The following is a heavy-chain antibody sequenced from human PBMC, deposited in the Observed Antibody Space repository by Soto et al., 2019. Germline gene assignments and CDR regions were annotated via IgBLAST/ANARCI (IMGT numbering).Heavy chain of an antibody. Sequence: GGSLRLSCAASGFTFSSYAMSWVRQAPGKGPEWVSAISGSGGSTYYADSVKGRFTISRDNSKNTLYLQMNSLRAEDTAVYYCAKDPQYDFWSGYYNFAMDVWGQGTTVTVAS. D-gene: IGHD3-3*01. CDR3: AKDPQYDFWSGYYNFAMDV. V-gene: IGHV3-23*01. CDR2: ISGSGGST. J-gene: IGHJ6*02. CDR1: GFTFSSYA.